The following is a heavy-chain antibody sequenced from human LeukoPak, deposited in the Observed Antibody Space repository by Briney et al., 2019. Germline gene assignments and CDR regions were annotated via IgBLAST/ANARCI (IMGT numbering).Heavy chain of an antibody. CDR1: GFTFSSYS. J-gene: IGHJ6*03. CDR2: ISRSSSTL. CDR3: ARDPSYYYYMDV. V-gene: IGHV3-48*01. Sequence: GGSLRLSCAASGFTFSSYSMNWVRQAPGKGLEWVSYISRSSSTLYYADSVRGRFTISRDNAKNSLYLQMNSLRAEDTAVYYCARDPSYYYYMDVWGKGTTVTVSS.